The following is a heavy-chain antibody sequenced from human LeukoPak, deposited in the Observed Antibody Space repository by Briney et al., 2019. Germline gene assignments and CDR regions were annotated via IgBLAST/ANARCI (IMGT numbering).Heavy chain of an antibody. CDR3: AIISLGGNSPLYDY. CDR1: GGSISSYY. CDR2: IYYSGST. V-gene: IGHV4-39*07. Sequence: SETLSLTCTVSGGSISSYYWSWIRQPPGKGLEWIGSIYYSGSTYYNPSLKSRVTISVDTSKNQFSLKLSSVTAADTAVYYCAIISLGGNSPLYDYWGQGTLVTVSS. D-gene: IGHD4-23*01. J-gene: IGHJ4*02.